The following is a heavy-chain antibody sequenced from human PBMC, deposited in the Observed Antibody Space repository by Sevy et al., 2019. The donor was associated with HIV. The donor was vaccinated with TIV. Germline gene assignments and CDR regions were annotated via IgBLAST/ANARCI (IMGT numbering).Heavy chain of an antibody. CDR3: ARAHANGDYEKFDY. CDR1: GGSFSGYY. CDR2: INHSGST. V-gene: IGHV4-34*01. D-gene: IGHD4-17*01. J-gene: IGHJ4*02. Sequence: SETQSLTCAVYGGSFSGYYWSWIRQPPGKGLEWIGEINHSGSTNYNPSLKSRVTISVDTSKNQFSLKLSSVTAADTAVYYCARAHANGDYEKFDYWGQGTLVTVS.